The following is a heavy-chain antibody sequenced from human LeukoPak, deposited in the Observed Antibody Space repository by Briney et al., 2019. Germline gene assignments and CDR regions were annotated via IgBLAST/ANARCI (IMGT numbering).Heavy chain of an antibody. CDR1: GFTFSSYA. V-gene: IGHV3-23*01. CDR3: AKPGGDYYDSSGYYSQLFFDY. D-gene: IGHD3-22*01. Sequence: GGSLRLSCAASGFTFSSYAMSWVRQAPGKGLEWVSAISGSGGSTYYADSVKGRFTISRDNSKNTLYLQMNSLRAEDTAVYYCAKPGGDYYDSSGYYSQLFFDYWGKGTTVTISS. J-gene: IGHJ4*03. CDR2: ISGSGGST.